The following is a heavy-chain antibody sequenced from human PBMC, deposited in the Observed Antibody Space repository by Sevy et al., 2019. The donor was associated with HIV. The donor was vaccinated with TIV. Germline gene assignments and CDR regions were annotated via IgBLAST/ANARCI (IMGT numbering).Heavy chain of an antibody. CDR2: LSFGCGEI. CDR3: AREGCTKPHDY. D-gene: IGHD2-8*01. J-gene: IGHJ4*02. Sequence: GGSLRLSCEASGFRFSNYAMTWVRQPPGKGLEWVSTLSFGCGEINYADSVKGRFTISRDNSKSSVYLQMNNLRPEDTAVYYCAREGCTKPHDYWGQGTLVTVSS. CDR1: GFRFSNYA. V-gene: IGHV3-23*01.